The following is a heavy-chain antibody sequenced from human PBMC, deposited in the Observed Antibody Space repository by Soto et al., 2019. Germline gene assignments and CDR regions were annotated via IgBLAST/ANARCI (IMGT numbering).Heavy chain of an antibody. Sequence: QVQLVQSGAEVKKPGSSVKVSCKASGGTFSSYTISWVRQAPGQGLEWMGRIIPILGIANYAQKFQGRVTITADKATNTAYMELSSQRPEDTAVYYCARVPYYYEISGYYGDYWGQGTLVTVSS. CDR3: ARVPYYYEISGYYGDY. V-gene: IGHV1-69*02. D-gene: IGHD3-22*01. J-gene: IGHJ4*02. CDR2: IIPILGIA. CDR1: GGTFSSYT.